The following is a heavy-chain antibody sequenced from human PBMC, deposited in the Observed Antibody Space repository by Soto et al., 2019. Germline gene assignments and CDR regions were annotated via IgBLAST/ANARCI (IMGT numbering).Heavy chain of an antibody. CDR1: GFTVSSNY. J-gene: IGHJ3*02. Sequence: PGGSLRLSCAASGFTVSSNYMSWVRQAPGKGLEWVSVIYSGGSTYYADSVKGRFTISRDNSKNTLYLQMNSLRAEDTAVYYCAGGDGYRGGEAFDIWGQGTMVTVSS. D-gene: IGHD5-12*01. CDR2: IYSGGST. V-gene: IGHV3-66*01. CDR3: AGGDGYRGGEAFDI.